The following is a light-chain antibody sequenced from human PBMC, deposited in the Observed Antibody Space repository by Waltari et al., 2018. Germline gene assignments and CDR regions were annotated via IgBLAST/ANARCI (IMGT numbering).Light chain of an antibody. V-gene: IGLV2-14*03. CDR2: DVN. CDR1: SSDVGGSHY. J-gene: IGLJ1*01. CDR3: GSYSGTTTYV. Sequence: QSALAQPASVSGSPGQQVPISCPGTSSDVGGSHYVSWYQQHTGKVPKVIIYDVNVRPSGISSRFSGSKSGNTASLTISGLQAEDEADYYCGSYSGTTTYVFGTGTYVTVL.